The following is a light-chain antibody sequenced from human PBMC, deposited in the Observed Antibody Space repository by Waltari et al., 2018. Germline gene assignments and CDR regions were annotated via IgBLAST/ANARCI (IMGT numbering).Light chain of an antibody. CDR2: RNE. CDR1: SSNIGSNT. V-gene: IGLV1-44*01. Sequence: QSVLTQPPSASGTPGQRVTISCSGSSSNIGSNTVNWYLQLPGTAPKLLIYRNEQRPAGVPDRFSCSKSGTSASLAISGLQSEDEADYYCAAWDDSLNGPVFGGGTKLTVV. CDR3: AAWDDSLNGPV. J-gene: IGLJ3*02.